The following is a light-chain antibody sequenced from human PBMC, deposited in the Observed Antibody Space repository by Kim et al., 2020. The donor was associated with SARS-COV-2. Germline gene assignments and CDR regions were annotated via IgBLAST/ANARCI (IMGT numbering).Light chain of an antibody. J-gene: IGLJ2*01. CDR1: RGSIGDKY. V-gene: IGLV6-57*03. CDR3: QSYNRDNVI. CDR2: EDD. Sequence: GKTVHISCTRSRGSIGDKYVQWYQQRPGGVPTTVIYEDDQRPSGVSDRFSGSIDNSSNSASLTISGLRTEDEADYYCQSYNRDNVIFGGGTQLTVL.